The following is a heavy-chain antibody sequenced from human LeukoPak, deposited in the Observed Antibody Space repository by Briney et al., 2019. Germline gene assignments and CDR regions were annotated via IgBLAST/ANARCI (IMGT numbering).Heavy chain of an antibody. V-gene: IGHV4-59*01. CDR1: GGSISSYY. J-gene: IGHJ4*02. CDR3: ARSVHYYGSGSYHHTFDY. D-gene: IGHD3-10*01. CDR2: IYYSGST. Sequence: SETLSLTCTVSGGSISSYYWSWIRQPPGKGLEWIGYIYYSGSTNYNPSLKSRVTISVDTSKNQFSLKLSSVTAAGTAVYYCARSVHYYGSGSYHHTFDYWGQGTLVTVSS.